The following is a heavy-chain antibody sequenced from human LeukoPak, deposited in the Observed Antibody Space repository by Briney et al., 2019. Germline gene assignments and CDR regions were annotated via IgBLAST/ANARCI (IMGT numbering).Heavy chain of an antibody. CDR2: IYTSGST. V-gene: IGHV4-61*02. J-gene: IGHJ6*03. CDR1: GGSISSGSYY. D-gene: IGHD2-2*02. CDR3: ARDSLPPSAIGYYYMDV. Sequence: SETLSLTCTVSGGSISSGSYYWSWIRQPAGKGLEWIGRIYTSGSTNHNPSLKSRVTISVDTSKNQFSLKLSSVTAADTALYYCARDSLPPSAIGYYYMDVWGKGTTVTVSS.